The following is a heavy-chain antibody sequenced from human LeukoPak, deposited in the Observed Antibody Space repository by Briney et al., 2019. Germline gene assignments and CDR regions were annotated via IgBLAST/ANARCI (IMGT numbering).Heavy chain of an antibody. V-gene: IGHV4-30-2*01. CDR1: GGSISSGGYS. J-gene: IGHJ4*02. CDR2: IYHSGST. D-gene: IGHD1-14*01. Sequence: SQTLSLTCAVSGGSISSGGYSWSWIRQPPGKGLEWIGYIYHSGSTYYNPSLKSRVTISVDRSKNQFSLKLSSVTAADTAVYYCARSPSPGRIHDYWGQGTLVTVSS. CDR3: ARSPSPGRIHDY.